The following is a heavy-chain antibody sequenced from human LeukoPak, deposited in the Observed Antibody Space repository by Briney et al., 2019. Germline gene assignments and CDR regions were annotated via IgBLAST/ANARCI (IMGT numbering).Heavy chain of an antibody. D-gene: IGHD2-15*01. J-gene: IGHJ4*02. V-gene: IGHV3-74*01. Sequence: GGSLRLSCVASGFSLSGYWMYWVRQAPGKGLMYISRNNGDGSTTNYADVVKGRFTMSRDNVKNTLYLQMNSLRAEDTAVYYCARVEVIVVVVAATPTSYYFDYWGQGTLVTVSS. CDR1: GFSLSGYW. CDR2: NNGDGSTT. CDR3: ARVEVIVVVVAATPTSYYFDY.